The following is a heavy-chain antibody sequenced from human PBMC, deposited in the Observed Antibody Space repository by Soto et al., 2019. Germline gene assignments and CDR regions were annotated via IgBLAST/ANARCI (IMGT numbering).Heavy chain of an antibody. CDR1: GFTFSSYW. Sequence: EVQLVESGGGLVQPGGSLRLSCAASGFTFSSYWMSWVRQAPGKGLEWVANIKQDGSEKYYVDSVKGRFTISRDNAKNSLYLQMNSLRAEDTAVYYCARDRVAAIYYYYGMDVWGQGTTVIVSS. CDR3: ARDRVAAIYYYYGMDV. J-gene: IGHJ6*02. D-gene: IGHD2-15*01. V-gene: IGHV3-7*01. CDR2: IKQDGSEK.